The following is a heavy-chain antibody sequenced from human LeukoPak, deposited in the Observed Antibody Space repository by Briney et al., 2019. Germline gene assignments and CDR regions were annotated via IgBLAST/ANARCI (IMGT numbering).Heavy chain of an antibody. CDR2: IIPIFGTA. CDR3: TTRACHAGGCSSSFYYYYGLHF. V-gene: IGHV1-69*13. CDR1: GNSISNYA. Sequence: SVKVSCTASGNSISNYAVSWVRQAPGQGFEWMGGIIPIFGTADYAQKFQGRVTITADQSTSSTYMALSSLKSEDTATYYCTTRACHAGGCSSSFYYYYGLHFWGQGTTVSVSS. D-gene: IGHD3-16*01. J-gene: IGHJ6*02.